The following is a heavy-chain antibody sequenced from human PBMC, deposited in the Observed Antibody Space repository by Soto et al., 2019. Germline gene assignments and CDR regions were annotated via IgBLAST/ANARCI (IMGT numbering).Heavy chain of an antibody. V-gene: IGHV4-34*01. CDR3: ARGLILWFGELSRRGGYYYYMDV. CDR2: INDSGNI. J-gene: IGHJ6*03. CDR1: GGSFSGYQ. Sequence: QVQLQQWGAGLLKPSETLSLTCAVYGGSFSGYQWTWIRQTPGKGLEWIGEINDSGNINYNPSLKSRVTVFLDTPKKQISLKLSSVTAADTAVYSCARGLILWFGELSRRGGYYYYMDVWGEGTRVIVSS. D-gene: IGHD3-10*01.